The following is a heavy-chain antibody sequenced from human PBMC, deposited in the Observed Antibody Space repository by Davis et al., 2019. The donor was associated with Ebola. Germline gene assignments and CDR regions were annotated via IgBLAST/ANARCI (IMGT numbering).Heavy chain of an antibody. V-gene: IGHV3-73*01. CDR3: TTDRAVDRGYYYGMDV. J-gene: IGHJ6*02. CDR2: IRSKANSYAT. CDR1: GFTFSGSA. D-gene: IGHD5-12*01. Sequence: GESLKISCAASGFTFSGSAMHWVRQASGKGLEWVGRIRSKANSYATAYAASVKGRFTISRDDSKNTAYLQMNSLKTEDTAVYYCTTDRAVDRGYYYGMDVWGQGTTVTVS.